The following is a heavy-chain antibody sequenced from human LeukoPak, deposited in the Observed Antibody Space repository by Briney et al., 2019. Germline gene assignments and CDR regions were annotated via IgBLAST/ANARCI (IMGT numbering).Heavy chain of an antibody. J-gene: IGHJ4*02. CDR3: ARVGASSGYQDRWATVGY. CDR2: ISSSSTYI. Sequence: GGSLRLSCAASGFTFSSYNMNWVRQAPGKGLEWVSSISSSSTYIYYADSVKGRFTISRDNAKNSLSLQMNSLRAEDTAVYYCARVGASSGYQDRWATVGYWGQGTLVIVPS. CDR1: GFTFSSYN. V-gene: IGHV3-21*01. D-gene: IGHD3-22*01.